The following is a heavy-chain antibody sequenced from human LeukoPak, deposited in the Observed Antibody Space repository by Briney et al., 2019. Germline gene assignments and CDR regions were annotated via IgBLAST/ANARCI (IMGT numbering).Heavy chain of an antibody. J-gene: IGHJ6*02. CDR3: AREIVAKPYYYYGMDV. V-gene: IGHV6-1*01. CDR1: GDSDSSNSAA. D-gene: IGHD5-12*01. Sequence: SQTLSLTCAISGDSDSSNSAAWNWIRQSPSRGLEWLGRTYYRSKWYNDYAVSVKSRITINPDTSKNQFSLQLNSVTPEDTAVYYCAREIVAKPYYYYGMDVWGQGTTVTVSS. CDR2: TYYRSKWYN.